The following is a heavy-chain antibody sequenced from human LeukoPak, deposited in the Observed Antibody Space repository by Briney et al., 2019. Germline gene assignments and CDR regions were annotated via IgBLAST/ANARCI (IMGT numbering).Heavy chain of an antibody. CDR2: IYYSGST. CDR1: GGSISSGDYY. Sequence: SQTLSLTCTVSGGSISSGDYYWSWIRQPPGEGLEWIGYIYYSGSTYYNPSLKSRVTISVDTSKNQFSLKLSSVTAADTAVYYCARQHLETDAFDIWGQGTMVTVSS. V-gene: IGHV4-30-4*08. J-gene: IGHJ3*02. CDR3: ARQHLETDAFDI. D-gene: IGHD1-1*01.